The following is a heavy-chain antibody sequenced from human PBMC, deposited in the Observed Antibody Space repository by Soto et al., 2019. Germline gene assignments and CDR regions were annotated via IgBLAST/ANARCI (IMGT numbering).Heavy chain of an antibody. CDR1: GGTLGDHG. D-gene: IGHD3-10*01. Sequence: QVQLEQSGAEVKKPGSSVKVSCKACGGTLGDHGVAWLRQAPGQGLEWMGGTIPVFNTAKYAQKFQGRVTVTADKFTNIAYMELSSLRSEDTAFYFCARGVYGSGNYYTGPSAFDIWGQGTMVIVSS. CDR3: ARGVYGSGNYYTGPSAFDI. J-gene: IGHJ3*02. V-gene: IGHV1-69*06. CDR2: TIPVFNTA.